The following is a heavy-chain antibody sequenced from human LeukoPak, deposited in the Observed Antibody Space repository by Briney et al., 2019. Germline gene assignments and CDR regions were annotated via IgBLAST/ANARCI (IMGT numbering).Heavy chain of an antibody. CDR1: GGTFSSYA. D-gene: IGHD6-13*01. J-gene: IGHJ6*02. V-gene: IGHV1-69*01. Sequence: GSSVKVSCKASGGTFSSYASSWVRQAPGQGLEWMGGIIPIFGTANYAQKFQGRVTITADESTSTAYMELSSLRSEDTAVYYCARDGEQLVLHYYYYGMDVWGQGTTVTVSS. CDR3: ARDGEQLVLHYYYYGMDV. CDR2: IIPIFGTA.